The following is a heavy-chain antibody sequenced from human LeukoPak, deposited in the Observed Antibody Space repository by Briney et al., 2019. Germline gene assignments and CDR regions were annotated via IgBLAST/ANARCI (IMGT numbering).Heavy chain of an antibody. CDR2: IYPGDSDT. CDR3: ARAIQPYYADAFDI. V-gene: IGHV5-51*01. Sequence: HGESLQISCKGSGYSFTSYWIGWVRQMPGKGLEWMGIIYPGDSDTRYSPSFQGQVTISADKSISTAYLQWSSLKASDTAMYYCARAIQPYYADAFDIWGQGTMVTVSS. D-gene: IGHD2/OR15-2a*01. J-gene: IGHJ3*02. CDR1: GYSFTSYW.